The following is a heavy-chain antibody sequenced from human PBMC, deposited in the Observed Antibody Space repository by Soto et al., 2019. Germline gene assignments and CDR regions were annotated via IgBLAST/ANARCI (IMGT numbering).Heavy chain of an antibody. CDR3: ARDRGDDYYRRYFDY. CDR1: GFTFTSYG. J-gene: IGHJ4*02. D-gene: IGHD1-26*01. CDR2: ISAYNGNT. V-gene: IGHV1-18*01. Sequence: ASVKVSCKASGFTFTSYGISWVRQAPGQGLEWMGWISAYNGNTNYAQKLQGRVTMTTDTSTSTAYMELRSLRSDDTAVYYCARDRGDDYYRRYFDYWGQGNLVTVSS.